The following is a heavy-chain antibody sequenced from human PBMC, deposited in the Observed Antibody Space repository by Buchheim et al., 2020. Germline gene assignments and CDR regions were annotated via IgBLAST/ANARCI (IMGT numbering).Heavy chain of an antibody. J-gene: IGHJ5*02. V-gene: IGHV4-59*01. CDR2: IYYSGST. CDR3: AKAAAGTSRWFDP. CDR1: GGSISSYY. Sequence: QVQLQESGPGLVKPSETLSLTCTVSGGSISSYYWSWIRQPPGTGLEWIGYIYYSGSTNYNPSLKSRVTISVDTSKNQFSLKLSSVTAADTAVYYCAKAAAGTSRWFDPWGQGTL. D-gene: IGHD6-13*01.